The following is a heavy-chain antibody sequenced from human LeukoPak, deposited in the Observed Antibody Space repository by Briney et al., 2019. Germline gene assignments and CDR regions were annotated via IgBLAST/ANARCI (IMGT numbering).Heavy chain of an antibody. CDR1: GGTFSSYA. Sequence: GASVRVSCKASGGTFSSYAISWVRQAPGQALEWMGGIIPIFGTANYAQKFQGRVTITTDESTSTAYMELSSLRSEDTAVYYCATKPLPRYYYDSSGYYYYYYMDVWGKGTTVTVSS. CDR3: ATKPLPRYYYDSSGYYYYYYMDV. V-gene: IGHV1-69*05. J-gene: IGHJ6*03. D-gene: IGHD3-22*01. CDR2: IIPIFGTA.